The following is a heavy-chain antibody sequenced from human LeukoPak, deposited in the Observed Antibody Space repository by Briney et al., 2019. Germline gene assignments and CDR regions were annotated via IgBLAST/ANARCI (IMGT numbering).Heavy chain of an antibody. CDR2: ISGYNGDT. Sequence: ASVKVSCKASGYTFTSYGISWVRQAPGQGLEWMGWISGYNGDTNYAQKLQGRVTMTTDTSTSTAYMELRSLRSDDTAVYYCVRASPPDYDFWSSYYTHWGQGTLVTVSS. CDR1: GYTFTSYG. D-gene: IGHD3-3*01. V-gene: IGHV1-18*01. CDR3: VRASPPDYDFWSSYYTH. J-gene: IGHJ4*02.